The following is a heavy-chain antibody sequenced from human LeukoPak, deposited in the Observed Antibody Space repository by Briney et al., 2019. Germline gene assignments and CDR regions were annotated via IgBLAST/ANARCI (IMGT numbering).Heavy chain of an antibody. V-gene: IGHV1-18*04. CDR3: ARDAAVGYFQH. CDR1: GYTFTSYG. D-gene: IGHD6-13*01. Sequence: ASVKVFCKASGYTFTSYGISWVRQAPGQGLEWMGWISAYNGNTNYAQKLQGRVTMTTDTSTSTAYMELRSLRSGDTAVYYCARDAAVGYFQHWGQGTLVTVSS. CDR2: ISAYNGNT. J-gene: IGHJ1*01.